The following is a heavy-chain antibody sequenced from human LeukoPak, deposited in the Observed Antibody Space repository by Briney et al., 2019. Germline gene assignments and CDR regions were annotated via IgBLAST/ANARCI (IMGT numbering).Heavy chain of an antibody. Sequence: GGPLRLSCAASGFNFIDYSMNWVRQAPGKGLEWISYIGISSGNTKYADSVKGRFTISRDKARNSLYLQMNSLRVEDTAVYYCARDHRYAFDNWGHGTLVTVSS. D-gene: IGHD5-12*01. CDR3: ARDHRYAFDN. CDR1: GFNFIDYS. V-gene: IGHV3-48*01. CDR2: IGISSGNT. J-gene: IGHJ4*01.